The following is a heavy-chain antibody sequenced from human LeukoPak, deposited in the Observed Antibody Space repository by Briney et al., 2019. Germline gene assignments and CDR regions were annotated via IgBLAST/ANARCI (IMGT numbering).Heavy chain of an antibody. Sequence: SVTVSCKASGGTFSSYAISWVRQAPGQGLEWMRGIIPIFGTANYAQKFQGRVTITADESTSTAYMELSSLRSEDTAVYYCARGVLAAAGTFPRMDVWGQGTTVTVSS. J-gene: IGHJ6*02. CDR3: ARGVLAAAGTFPRMDV. CDR1: GGTFSSYA. V-gene: IGHV1-69*01. D-gene: IGHD6-13*01. CDR2: IIPIFGTA.